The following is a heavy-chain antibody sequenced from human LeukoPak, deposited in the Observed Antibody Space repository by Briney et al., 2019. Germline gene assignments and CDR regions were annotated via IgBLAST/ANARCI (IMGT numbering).Heavy chain of an antibody. J-gene: IGHJ3*02. D-gene: IGHD3-22*01. Sequence: ASVKVSCKASGYTFTGYYMHWVRQAPGQGLEWMGWINPNSGGTKCAQNFQGRATMTRDTSISTAYMELSRLRSDDTAVYYCARDSAVYDSSGYFLHAFDIWGQGTMVTVSS. CDR3: ARDSAVYDSSGYFLHAFDI. V-gene: IGHV1-2*02. CDR2: INPNSGGT. CDR1: GYTFTGYY.